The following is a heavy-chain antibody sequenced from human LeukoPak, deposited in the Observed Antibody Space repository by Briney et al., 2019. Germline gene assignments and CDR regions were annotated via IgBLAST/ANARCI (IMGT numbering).Heavy chain of an antibody. Sequence: SETLSLTCAVYGGSFSGYYWSWIRQPPGKGLEWIGEINHSGSTNYNPSLKSRVTISVDTSKNQFSLKLSSVTAADTAVYFCARSNGWYSSGWYPDYWGQGTLVTVSS. CDR3: ARSNGWYSSGWYPDY. CDR1: GGSFSGYY. D-gene: IGHD6-19*01. CDR2: INHSGST. J-gene: IGHJ4*02. V-gene: IGHV4-34*01.